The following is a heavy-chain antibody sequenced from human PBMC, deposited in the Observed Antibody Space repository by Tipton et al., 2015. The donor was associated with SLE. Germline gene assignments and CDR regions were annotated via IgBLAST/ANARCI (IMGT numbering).Heavy chain of an antibody. CDR2: IFRSGNA. CDR3: AGALDTTMGPFDC. D-gene: IGHD5-18*01. CDR1: GDSINSGDYS. J-gene: IGHJ4*02. Sequence: TLSLTCAVSGDSINSGDYSWSWIRQPPGKGLEWIGYIFRSGNAYYNPPLNSRVTISLDMSRNQFSLRLKSVTAADTALYYCAGALDTTMGPFDCWGQGTLVTVSS. V-gene: IGHV4-30-2*01.